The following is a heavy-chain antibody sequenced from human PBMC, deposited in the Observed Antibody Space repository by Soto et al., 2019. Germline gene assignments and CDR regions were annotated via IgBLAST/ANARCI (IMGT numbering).Heavy chain of an antibody. D-gene: IGHD3-3*01. CDR2: IGGSGGDT. J-gene: IGHJ4*02. Sequence: EVQLLASGGGLVQPGGSLRLSCVASGFPFSSYAMSWVRQAPGKGLEWVSGIGGSGGDTFYADSVKGRFTVSGDNGENTLYLQLNSPRVEDSAIYYCASRTWRGRADYWGQGILGTVSS. CDR1: GFPFSSYA. V-gene: IGHV3-23*01. CDR3: ASRTWRGRADY.